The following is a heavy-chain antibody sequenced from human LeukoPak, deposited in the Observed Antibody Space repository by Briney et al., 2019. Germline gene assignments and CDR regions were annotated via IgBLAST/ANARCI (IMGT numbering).Heavy chain of an antibody. CDR2: INHSGST. Sequence: SETLSLTCAVYGGSFSGYYWSWIRQPPGKGLEWIGEINHSGSTNYNPSLKSRVTISVDPSKNQFSLKLSSVTAADTAVYYCARGSMVRGVIIRRRYNWFDPWGQGTLVTVSS. CDR1: GGSFSGYY. J-gene: IGHJ5*02. V-gene: IGHV4-34*01. CDR3: ARGSMVRGVIIRRRYNWFDP. D-gene: IGHD3-10*01.